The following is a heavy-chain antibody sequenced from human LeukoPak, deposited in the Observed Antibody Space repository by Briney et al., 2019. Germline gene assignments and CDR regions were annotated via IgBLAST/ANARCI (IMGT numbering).Heavy chain of an antibody. V-gene: IGHV3-23*01. D-gene: IGHD7-27*01. CDR2: ISGSGSDT. Sequence: PGGSLRLSCAASGFNFSPYGMSWIRQAPGKGLEWVAGISGSGSDTYYADSVKGRFTISRDNFENTVDLQMNSLRADDTAVYYCAKLGTYFYFDFWGRGTLVTVSS. J-gene: IGHJ2*01. CDR3: AKLGTYFYFDF. CDR1: GFNFSPYG.